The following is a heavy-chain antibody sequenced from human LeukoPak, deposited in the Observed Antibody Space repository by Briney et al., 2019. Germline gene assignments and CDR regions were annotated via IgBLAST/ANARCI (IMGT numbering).Heavy chain of an antibody. D-gene: IGHD3-10*01. CDR2: INPDSGGA. Sequence: GASVKVSCKASGYTFTGYYMHWVRQAPGQGLEWMGWINPDSGGAIFAQKFQGRRTMTRDTSTNTAYMELNRLRSDDTAVYYCARDLRGLGDFLDYWGQGTLVTVSS. CDR1: GYTFTGYY. V-gene: IGHV1-2*02. CDR3: ARDLRGLGDFLDY. J-gene: IGHJ4*02.